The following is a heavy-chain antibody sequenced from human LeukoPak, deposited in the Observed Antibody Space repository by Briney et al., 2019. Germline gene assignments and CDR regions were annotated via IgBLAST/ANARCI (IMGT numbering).Heavy chain of an antibody. V-gene: IGHV4-61*02. CDR1: GGSISSGSYY. CDR3: AREGGGTNPYYFDY. CDR2: IYTSGST. J-gene: IGHJ4*02. D-gene: IGHD1-1*01. Sequence: PSETLSPTCTVSGGSISSGSYYWSWIRQPAGKGLEWIGRIYTSGSTNYNPSLKSRVTISVDTSKNQFSLKLSSVTAADTAVYYCAREGGGTNPYYFDYWGQGTLVTVSS.